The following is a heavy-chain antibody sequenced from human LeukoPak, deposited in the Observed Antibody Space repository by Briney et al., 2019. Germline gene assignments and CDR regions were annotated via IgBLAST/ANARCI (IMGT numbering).Heavy chain of an antibody. J-gene: IGHJ4*02. CDR2: FDSEDGET. CDR3: ATVSRGYYDSSGYPFDY. V-gene: IGHV1-24*01. Sequence: GASVKVSCKVSGYTLTELAMHWVRQAPGKGIEWMGGFDSEDGETIYAQKFQGGVTMTEDTSTDTAYMELSSLRSEDTAVYYCATVSRGYYDSSGYPFDYWGQGTLVTVSS. CDR1: GYTLTELA. D-gene: IGHD3-22*01.